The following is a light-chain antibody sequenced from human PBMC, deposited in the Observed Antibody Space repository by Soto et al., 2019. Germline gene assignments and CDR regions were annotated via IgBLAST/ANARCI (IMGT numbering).Light chain of an antibody. CDR1: QSISNW. CDR2: EAS. J-gene: IGKJ2*01. Sequence: DIQMTQSPSTLSASVGDRVTITCRASQSISNWLASYHQKPGKAPKLLIYEASTLETGVPSRVSGSGSGTEFTLTTTSLPPDEFATYYCQQYCSYLYSFGQGTKLEIK. V-gene: IGKV1-5*01. CDR3: QQYCSYLYS.